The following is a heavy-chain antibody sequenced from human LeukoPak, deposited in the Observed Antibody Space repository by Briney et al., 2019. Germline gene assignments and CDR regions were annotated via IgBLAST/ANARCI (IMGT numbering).Heavy chain of an antibody. V-gene: IGHV4-39*01. J-gene: IGHJ4*02. D-gene: IGHD7-27*01. CDR3: ARHVKVTGMYYFDY. CDR1: GGSISSSSYY. CDR2: IYYSGST. Sequence: SETLSLTCTVSGGSISSSSYYWGWIRQPPGKGLEWIGSIYYSGSTYYNPSLKSRVTISVDTSKNQFSLKLSSVTAADTAVYYCARHVKVTGMYYFDYWGQGTLVTVSS.